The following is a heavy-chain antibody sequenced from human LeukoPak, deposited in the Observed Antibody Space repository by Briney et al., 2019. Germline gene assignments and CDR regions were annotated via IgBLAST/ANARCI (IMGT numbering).Heavy chain of an antibody. CDR3: SKVIGYGESGYLASGVCF. J-gene: IGHJ4*02. Sequence: GGSLRLSCAASGFTFDDYAMHWVRQAPGKGLEWVSGISWNSGSIGYADSVKGRFTISRDNAKNSLYLQMNSLRAEDTALYYCSKVIGYGESGYLASGVCFWGPGNPVTVSS. D-gene: IGHD3-22*01. CDR2: ISWNSGSI. V-gene: IGHV3-9*01. CDR1: GFTFDDYA.